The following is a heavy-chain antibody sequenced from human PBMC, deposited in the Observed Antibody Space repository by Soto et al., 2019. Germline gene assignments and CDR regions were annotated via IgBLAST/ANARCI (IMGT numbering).Heavy chain of an antibody. Sequence: PGGSLRLSCAASGFTFSSYAMSWVRQAPGKGLEWVSAISGSGGSTYYADSVKGRFSISRDNSENMVFLQMNSLRAEDTAIYYCAKSSVWYPYFDSWGQGTLVTVSS. V-gene: IGHV3-23*01. CDR1: GFTFSSYA. CDR2: ISGSGGST. D-gene: IGHD6-13*01. CDR3: AKSSVWYPYFDS. J-gene: IGHJ4*02.